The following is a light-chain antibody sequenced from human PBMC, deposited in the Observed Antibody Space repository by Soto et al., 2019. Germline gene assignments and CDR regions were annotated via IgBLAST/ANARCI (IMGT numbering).Light chain of an antibody. Sequence: QSALTQPASVSGSPGQSITISCTGTSSDIGAYNYVSWYQQHPGKAPKLMIYDVSNRPSGVSNRLSGSKSGHAASLTISGSEAEDEDDYYCSSYASSSTVVVGGGTELAVL. CDR2: DVS. V-gene: IGLV2-14*01. J-gene: IGLJ2*01. CDR3: SSYASSSTVV. CDR1: SSDIGAYNY.